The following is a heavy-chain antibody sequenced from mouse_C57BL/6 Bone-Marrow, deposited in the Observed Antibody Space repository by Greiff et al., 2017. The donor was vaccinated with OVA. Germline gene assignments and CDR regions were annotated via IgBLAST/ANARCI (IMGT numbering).Heavy chain of an antibody. CDR2: IWWDDDK. CDR3: AQEYYDYDEGY. Sequence: ESGPGILQPSQTLSLTCSFSGFSLRTFGMGVGWIRQPSGKGLEWLAHIWWDDDKYYNPALKSRLTISKDTSKNQVFLKIANVDTADTATYYCAQEYYDYDEGYWGQGTTLTVSS. J-gene: IGHJ2*01. CDR1: GFSLRTFGMG. D-gene: IGHD2-4*01. V-gene: IGHV8-8*01.